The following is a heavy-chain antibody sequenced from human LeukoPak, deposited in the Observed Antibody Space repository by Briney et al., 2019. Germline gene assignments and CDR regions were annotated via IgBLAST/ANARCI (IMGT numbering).Heavy chain of an antibody. CDR1: GFTFSSSA. D-gene: IGHD3-10*01. CDR2: IVVGTGNT. J-gene: IGHJ4*02. Sequence: ASVKVSCKASGFTFSSSAIQWVRQSRGQRLEWIGWIVVGTGNTNYAQKLQERVTITRDMSTSTAYMELSSLRSEDTAVYYCARGAASSGVSGYFDYWGQGTLVAVSS. V-gene: IGHV1-58*02. CDR3: ARGAASSGVSGYFDY.